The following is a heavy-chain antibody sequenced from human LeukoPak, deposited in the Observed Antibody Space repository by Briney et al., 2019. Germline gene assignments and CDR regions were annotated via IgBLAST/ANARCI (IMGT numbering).Heavy chain of an antibody. CDR2: ISSSSSYI. D-gene: IGHD6-19*01. J-gene: IGHJ4*02. CDR3: ARDKHSSGLIDY. Sequence: PGGSLRLSCAASGFTFSSYSMNWVRQAPGKGLEWVSSISSSSSYIYYADSVKGRFTISRDNAKNSLYLQMNSLRAEDTAVYYCARDKHSSGLIDYWGQGTLVTASS. CDR1: GFTFSSYS. V-gene: IGHV3-21*01.